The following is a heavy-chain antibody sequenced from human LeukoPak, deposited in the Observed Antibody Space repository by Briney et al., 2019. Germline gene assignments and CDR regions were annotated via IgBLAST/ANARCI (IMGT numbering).Heavy chain of an antibody. D-gene: IGHD4-23*01. CDR1: VGTFSSYA. CDR2: IIPILGIA. Sequence: GASVKVSCKASVGTFSSYAISWVRQAPGQGLEWMGRIIPILGIANYAQKFQGRVTITADKSTSTAYMELSSLRSEDTAVYYCARVSSRWTFDYWGQGTLVTVSS. CDR3: ARVSSRWTFDY. V-gene: IGHV1-69*04. J-gene: IGHJ4*02.